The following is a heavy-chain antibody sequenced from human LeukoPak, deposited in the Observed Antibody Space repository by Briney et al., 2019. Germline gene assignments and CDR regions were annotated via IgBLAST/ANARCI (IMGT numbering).Heavy chain of an antibody. V-gene: IGHV1-18*01. CDR2: ISGYNGNT. CDR1: GGTFTSYA. J-gene: IGHJ5*02. Sequence: ASVKVSCKASGGTFTSYAISWVRQAPGQGLEWMGWISGYNGNTNYAQKLQGRVTMTTDTSTRTAYMELRSLRSDDTAVYYCARGLEWLTRRHTWFDPWGQGTLVTVSS. CDR3: ARGLEWLTRRHTWFDP. D-gene: IGHD3-3*01.